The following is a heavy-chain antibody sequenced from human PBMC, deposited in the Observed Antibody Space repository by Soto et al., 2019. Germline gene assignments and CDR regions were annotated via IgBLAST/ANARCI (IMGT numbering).Heavy chain of an antibody. J-gene: IGHJ4*03. CDR3: AREKRYRHDRSGYYRQDY. CDR1: GGPISSGYYY. D-gene: IGHD3-22*01. CDR2: SYYSGST. V-gene: IGHV4-30-4*08. Sequence: SETXSLTCTVSGGPISSGYYYWSWIRQPPGKGLEWIGYSYYSGSTYYNPCLKRRVTLSVGASKNQYSLKLSSVTAADAVVYYCAREKRYRHDRSGYYRQDYWGQGTLGTGSS.